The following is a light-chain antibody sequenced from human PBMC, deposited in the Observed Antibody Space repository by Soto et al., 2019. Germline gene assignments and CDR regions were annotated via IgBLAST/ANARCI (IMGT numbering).Light chain of an antibody. CDR1: QSISSW. V-gene: IGKV1-5*01. CDR3: QQDNNYFFT. Sequence: DIQMTQSPSTLSASVGDRVTITCRASQSISSWLAWYQQKPGKAPKLLIYDASSLESGVPSRFSGSGSGTEFTPTISSLQPDDFANDYCQQDNNYFFTFGPGTKVDI. CDR2: DAS. J-gene: IGKJ3*01.